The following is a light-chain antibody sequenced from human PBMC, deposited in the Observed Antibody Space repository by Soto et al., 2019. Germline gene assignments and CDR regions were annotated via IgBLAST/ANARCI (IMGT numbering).Light chain of an antibody. CDR3: QQLISYPIT. CDR2: TAS. CDR1: QGIRTF. V-gene: IGKV1-9*01. Sequence: DIQLTQSPSFLSASVGDRVTFTCRASQGIRTFSAWYQQRPGKAPKLLIHTASTLQSGVPSRFSGSGSGTEFTLTISSAQPEDSATYYCQQLISYPITFGQGTRLEI. J-gene: IGKJ5*01.